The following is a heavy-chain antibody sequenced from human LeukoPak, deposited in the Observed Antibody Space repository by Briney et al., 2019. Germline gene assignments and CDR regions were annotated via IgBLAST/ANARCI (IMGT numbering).Heavy chain of an antibody. Sequence: GGSLRLSCAASGCTFSSYGMHWVRQAPGKGLEWVAFIRYDGSNKYYADSVKGRFNISRDNSKNTLYLQINSLRAEDTAVYYCAKEDRRSRYYFDYWGQGTLATVSP. J-gene: IGHJ4*02. CDR3: AKEDRRSRYYFDY. CDR2: IRYDGSNK. CDR1: GCTFSSYG. D-gene: IGHD6-6*01. V-gene: IGHV3-30*02.